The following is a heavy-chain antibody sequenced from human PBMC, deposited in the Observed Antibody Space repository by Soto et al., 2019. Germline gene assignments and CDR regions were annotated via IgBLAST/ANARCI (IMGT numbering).Heavy chain of an antibody. CDR1: GYTFSIYG. CDR2: ISAYNGDT. D-gene: IGHD5-12*01. Sequence: ASVKVSCKASGYTFSIYGITWVRQAPGQGLEWMGWISAYNGDTNYAQKLQGRVTMTTDTSTSTAYMELRSLRSDDTAVYYCARPRGYDVPSYYYDMDVWCQGTTVTSP. V-gene: IGHV1-18*01. J-gene: IGHJ6*02. CDR3: ARPRGYDVPSYYYDMDV.